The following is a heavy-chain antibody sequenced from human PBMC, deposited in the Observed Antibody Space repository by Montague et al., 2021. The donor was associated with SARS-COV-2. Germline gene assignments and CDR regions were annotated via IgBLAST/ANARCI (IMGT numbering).Heavy chain of an antibody. CDR3: ARLRDGVVPSPILGVGPYYSCYDMDV. CDR1: GTSFSGYY. Sequence: SETLSLTCAVHGTSFSGYYWNWIRQPPGKGLEWNGEINHGGSTKYSPSLKSRLTISADTSKNQFSLKLTSVAAADTAVYYCARLRDGVVPSPILGVGPYYSCYDMDVWGRGTTVTVSS. V-gene: IGHV4-34*01. J-gene: IGHJ6*03. CDR2: INHGGST. D-gene: IGHD3-10*01.